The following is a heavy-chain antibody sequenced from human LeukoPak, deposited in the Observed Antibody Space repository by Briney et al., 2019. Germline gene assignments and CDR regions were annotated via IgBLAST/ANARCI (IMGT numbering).Heavy chain of an antibody. CDR3: TRASAYSDDAALDI. CDR1: GFTFSNHW. D-gene: IGHD5-18*01. J-gene: IGHJ3*02. Sequence: GGSLRLSCVASGFTFSNHWMTWVRQAPGQGLEWVANIKQDGGEKYSVDSVKGRFTISRDNARNSLYLQMNSLRAEDTAVYYCTRASAYSDDAALDIWGQGTVVTVSS. CDR2: IKQDGGEK. V-gene: IGHV3-7*01.